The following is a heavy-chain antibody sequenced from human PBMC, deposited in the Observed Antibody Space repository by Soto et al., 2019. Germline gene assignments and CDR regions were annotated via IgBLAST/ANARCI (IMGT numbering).Heavy chain of an antibody. CDR1: GYSFTSYW. J-gene: IGHJ4*02. D-gene: IGHD3-22*01. CDR3: ARHPQNYYDSSCYYLGWNYFDY. V-gene: IGHV5-51*01. CDR2: IYPGDSDT. Sequence: EVQLVQSGAEVKKPGESLKISCKGSGYSFTSYWIGWLRQMPGKGLEWMGIIYPGDSDTRYSPSFHGQVTISAAKSISSASLQWSSLKASDTAMYHCARHPQNYYDSSCYYLGWNYFDYWGQGTLVTVSS.